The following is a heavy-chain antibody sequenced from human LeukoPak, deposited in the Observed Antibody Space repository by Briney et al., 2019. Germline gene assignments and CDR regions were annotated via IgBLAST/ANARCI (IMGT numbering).Heavy chain of an antibody. J-gene: IGHJ4*02. CDR2: ISGSGGST. D-gene: IGHD2-15*01. V-gene: IGHV3-23*01. CDR3: ARETPHCSGGSCYSSLDY. Sequence: GGSVRLSCAASGFTFSSYAMSWVRQAPGKGLEWVSDISGSGGSTYYADSVKGRFTISRDNAKNTWYLQMSSLRAEDTAVYYCARETPHCSGGSCYSSLDYWGQGTLVTVSS. CDR1: GFTFSSYA.